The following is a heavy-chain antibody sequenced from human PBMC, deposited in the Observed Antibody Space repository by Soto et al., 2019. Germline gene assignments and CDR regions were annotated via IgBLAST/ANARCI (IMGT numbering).Heavy chain of an antibody. D-gene: IGHD4-17*01. V-gene: IGHV2-5*02. CDR1: GFSLSTRGVG. CDR3: AHFLYGDYYLDY. CDR2: IYWADNQ. J-gene: IGHJ4*02. Sequence: QITLKESGPTLVKPTQTLTLTCTFSGFSLSTRGVGEAWIRQPPGKALEWLALIYWADNQRYSPSLQSRLTITKDTSKNQVVLTMTNLDPVDTATYYCAHFLYGDYYLDYWGQGTLVTVSS.